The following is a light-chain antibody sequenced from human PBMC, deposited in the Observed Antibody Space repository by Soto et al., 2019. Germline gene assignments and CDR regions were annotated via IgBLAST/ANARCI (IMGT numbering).Light chain of an antibody. CDR3: SSYAGNNIFYV. J-gene: IGLJ1*01. V-gene: IGLV2-8*01. CDR1: SNDVGGYNF. CDR2: EVS. Sequence: QSALAQPPSASGSPGQSVTISCAGTSNDVGGYNFVSWYQKHPGKAPKLMIFEVSKRPSGVPDRFSGSKSGNTASLTVSGLQAEDEADYYCSSYAGNNIFYVFGTGTKLTVL.